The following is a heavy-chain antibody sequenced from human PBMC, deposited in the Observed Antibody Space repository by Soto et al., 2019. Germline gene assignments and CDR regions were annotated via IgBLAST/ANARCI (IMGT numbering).Heavy chain of an antibody. J-gene: IGHJ5*01. V-gene: IGHV4-30-4*01. D-gene: IGHD3-22*01. CDR1: GDSINTDYY. Sequence: KPSETLSLTCAVSGDSINTDYYLMLIRHPGGKVLEWIGHIYYTGGTFYSLSPKSRLALSVDTSKNQFSLRLSSVTAADTAVYYCARDTASKDYDSHSYYPHFDSWGQGALVTVSS. CDR2: IYYTGGT. CDR3: ARDTASKDYDSHSYYPHFDS.